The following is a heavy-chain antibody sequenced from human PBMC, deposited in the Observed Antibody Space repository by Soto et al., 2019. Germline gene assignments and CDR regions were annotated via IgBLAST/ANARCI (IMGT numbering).Heavy chain of an antibody. D-gene: IGHD6-25*01. V-gene: IGHV4-31*03. Sequence: QVQLQESGPGLVKPSQTLSLTCTVSGGSISSGGYYWSWIRQHPGKGLEWIGYIYYSGSTYYNPSLKSRVTIAVDTSKNQFSLKLSSVTAADTAVYYCAITGHIAATYDYWGQGTLVTVSS. CDR1: GGSISSGGYY. J-gene: IGHJ4*02. CDR3: AITGHIAATYDY. CDR2: IYYSGST.